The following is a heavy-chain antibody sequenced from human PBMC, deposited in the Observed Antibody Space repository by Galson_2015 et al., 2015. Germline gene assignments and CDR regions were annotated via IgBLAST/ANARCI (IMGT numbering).Heavy chain of an antibody. V-gene: IGHV3-53*01. J-gene: IGHJ6*02. D-gene: IGHD3-16*01. Sequence: SLRLSCAASGFPVISIYMSWVRQAPGKGLEWVSLIYTAGSTYYADSVKGRFTISRDTSKNTLYLQMNSLRAEDTAVHYCASVLFGYFYYGRDVWGQGTTVTVSS. CDR3: ASVLFGYFYYGRDV. CDR1: GFPVISIY. CDR2: IYTAGST.